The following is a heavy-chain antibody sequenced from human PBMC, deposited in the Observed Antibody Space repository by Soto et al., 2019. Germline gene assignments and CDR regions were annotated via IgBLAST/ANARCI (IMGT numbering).Heavy chain of an antibody. Sequence: KPSETLSLTCTVSGGSISSGGYYWSWIRQHPGKGLEWIGYIYYSGSTYYNPSLKSRVTISVDTSKNQFSLKLSSVTAADTAVYYCARVGGVAAAGTIDYWGQGTLVTVSS. J-gene: IGHJ4*02. V-gene: IGHV4-31*03. CDR3: ARVGGVAAAGTIDY. D-gene: IGHD6-13*01. CDR2: IYYSGST. CDR1: GGSISSGGYY.